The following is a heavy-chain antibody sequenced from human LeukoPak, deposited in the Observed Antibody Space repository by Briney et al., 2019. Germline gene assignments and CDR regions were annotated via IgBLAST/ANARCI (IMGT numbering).Heavy chain of an antibody. J-gene: IGHJ6*03. Sequence: SVKVSCKASGYTFTSYYMHWVRQAPGQGLEWMGGIIPIFGTANYAQKFQGRVTITADESTSTAYMELSSLRSEDTAVYYCARVGAADYYYYYMDVWGKGTTVTVSS. V-gene: IGHV1-69*13. CDR3: ARVGAADYYYYYMDV. D-gene: IGHD3-16*01. CDR1: GYTFTSYY. CDR2: IIPIFGTA.